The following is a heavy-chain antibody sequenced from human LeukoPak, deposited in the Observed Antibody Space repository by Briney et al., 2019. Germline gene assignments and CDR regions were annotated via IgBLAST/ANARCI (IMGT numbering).Heavy chain of an antibody. CDR3: ARARTLGGMDV. D-gene: IGHD1-26*01. J-gene: IGHJ6*02. CDR1: GGSISSSNW. Sequence: SETLSLTCAVSGGSISSSNWWSWVRPPPGKGLDWIGEIYHSGSTNYNPSLKSRVTISVDKSKNQFSLKLSSVTAADTAVYYCARARTLGGMDVWGQGTTVTVSS. V-gene: IGHV4-4*02. CDR2: IYHSGST.